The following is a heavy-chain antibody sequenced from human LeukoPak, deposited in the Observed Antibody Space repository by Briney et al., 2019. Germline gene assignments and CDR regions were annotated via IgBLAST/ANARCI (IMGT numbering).Heavy chain of an antibody. D-gene: IGHD3-3*01. CDR1: GFTFSSSW. V-gene: IGHV3-7*01. J-gene: IGHJ6*02. CDR2: IKQDGSEK. Sequence: PGGSLRLSCVASGFTFSSSWMSWVRQAPGKGLEWVANIKQDGSEKYYVDSVKGRFTISRDNAKNSLYLQMNSLRAEDTAVYYCARETYDFWSGYPQNYYYGMDVWGQGTTVTVSS. CDR3: ARETYDFWSGYPQNYYYGMDV.